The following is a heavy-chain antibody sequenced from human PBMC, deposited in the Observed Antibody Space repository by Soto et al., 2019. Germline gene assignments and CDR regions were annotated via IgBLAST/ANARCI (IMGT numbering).Heavy chain of an antibody. CDR1: GFTFTSWA. CDR2: IGGSGDYT. CDR3: ARQLLRGNFYYYMDV. Sequence: EVQLLESGGGLVQPGGSLRLSCAASGFTFTSWAMSWIRQAPGKGLEWVSSIGGSGDYTFYADSVKGRLTISRDSSKSTLFLQMSSLRAEDTAVYYCARQLLRGNFYYYMDVWGKGTTVTVSS. D-gene: IGHD1-26*01. J-gene: IGHJ6*03. V-gene: IGHV3-23*01.